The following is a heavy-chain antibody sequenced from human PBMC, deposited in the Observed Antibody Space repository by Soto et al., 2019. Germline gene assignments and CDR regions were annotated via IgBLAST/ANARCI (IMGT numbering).Heavy chain of an antibody. D-gene: IGHD4-17*01. Sequence: EVQLVESGGGLVKPGGSLRVSCTTSGFTFTNAWMSWVRQAPGKGLEWVGRIKSKTDGGTIDYAAPVKGRFTISREDSKNTLYLQMNAVQAEDTAVYYCTTTKDRLPPPTNDYWGQGTLVTVSS. CDR3: TTTKDRLPPPTNDY. V-gene: IGHV3-15*01. J-gene: IGHJ4*02. CDR1: GFTFTNAW. CDR2: IKSKTDGGTI.